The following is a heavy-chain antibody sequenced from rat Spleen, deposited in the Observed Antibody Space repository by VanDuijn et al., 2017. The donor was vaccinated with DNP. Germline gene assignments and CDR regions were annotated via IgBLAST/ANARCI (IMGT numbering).Heavy chain of an antibody. Sequence: EVQLVESGGGLVQPGRSLKLSCVASGFTFNNYWMTWIRQAPGKGLDWVASITHTGDNTYYPDSVKGRFSISRDNAKSTLYLQMNSLRSADTATYYCTREKTGRDWGQGVMVTVSS. V-gene: IGHV5-31*01. J-gene: IGHJ2*01. CDR2: ITHTGDNT. D-gene: IGHD5-1*01. CDR1: GFTFNNYW. CDR3: TREKTGRD.